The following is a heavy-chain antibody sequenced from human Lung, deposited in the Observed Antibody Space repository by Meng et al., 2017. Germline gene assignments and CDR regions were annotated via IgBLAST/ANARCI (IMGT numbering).Heavy chain of an antibody. CDR3: ARGTPGRSYSDY. D-gene: IGHD3-10*01. CDR1: DYTFTGYG. CDR2: LGAHDGDT. Sequence: QVQPVQSVPDVKKPVSSVTVSCKASDYTFTGYGVSWVRQAPGQGLEWMAWLGAHDGDTSHAPKFQGRVTVSADRPTATAYMELRSLRSDDTAVYYCARGTPGRSYSDYWGQGTLITVSS. V-gene: IGHV1-18*01. J-gene: IGHJ4*02.